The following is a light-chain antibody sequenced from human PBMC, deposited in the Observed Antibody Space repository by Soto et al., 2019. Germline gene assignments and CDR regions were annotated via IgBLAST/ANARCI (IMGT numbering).Light chain of an antibody. CDR2: EVN. CDR3: SSYAGSSNV. CDR1: SSDVGGYNY. Sequence: QSALTQPPSASGSPGQSVAISCTETSSDVGGYNYVSWYQQHSGKAPKLMIYEVNKRPSGVPDRFSGSKSGNTASLTVSGPQAEDEADYYCSSYAGSSNVFGTGTKVTVL. V-gene: IGLV2-8*01. J-gene: IGLJ1*01.